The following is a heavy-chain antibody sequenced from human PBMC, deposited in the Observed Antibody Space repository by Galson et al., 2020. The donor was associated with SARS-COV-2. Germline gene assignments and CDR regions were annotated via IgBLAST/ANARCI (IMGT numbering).Heavy chain of an antibody. CDR2: ISSNGGSK. J-gene: IGHJ6*03. D-gene: IGHD2-15*01. V-gene: IGHV3-64D*06. CDR1: GFTFKTSA. CDR3: VSGYCGGGRCYYLTNNYHMDV. Sequence: GGSLRLSCSASGFTFKTSAIYWVRQTPGKGLEYVSGISSNGGSKYYADSVRGRFTISRDNSKNTVDLQMSSLRADDTAVYYCVSGYCGGGRCYYLTNNYHMDVWGKGTRVSVSS.